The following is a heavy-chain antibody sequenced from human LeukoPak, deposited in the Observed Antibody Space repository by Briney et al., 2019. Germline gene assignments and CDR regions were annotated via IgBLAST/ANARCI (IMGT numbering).Heavy chain of an antibody. V-gene: IGHV1-69*04. D-gene: IGHD4-17*01. J-gene: IGHJ5*02. CDR3: ARVAGDHGDYHWFDP. CDR1: GGTFSSYA. Sequence: SVKVSCKASGGTFSSYAIAWVRQAPGQGLEWMGKIIPILDIANYAQKFQARVTITADKSTSTAYMELSSLRSEDTAVYYCARVAGDHGDYHWFDPWGQGTLVTVSS. CDR2: IIPILDIA.